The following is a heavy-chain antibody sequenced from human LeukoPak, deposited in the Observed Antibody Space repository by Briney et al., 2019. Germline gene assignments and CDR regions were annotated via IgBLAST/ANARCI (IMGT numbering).Heavy chain of an antibody. CDR3: ARRPSRLLYADY. J-gene: IGHJ4*02. D-gene: IGHD3-3*01. CDR1: GYTFTGYY. CDR2: INPNSGGT. Sequence: GASVKVSCKASGYTFTGYYMHWMRQAPGQGLEWMGWINPNSGGTNYAQKFQGRVTMTRDTSISTAYMELRSLRSDDTAVYYCARRPSRLLYADYWGQGTLVTVSS. V-gene: IGHV1-2*02.